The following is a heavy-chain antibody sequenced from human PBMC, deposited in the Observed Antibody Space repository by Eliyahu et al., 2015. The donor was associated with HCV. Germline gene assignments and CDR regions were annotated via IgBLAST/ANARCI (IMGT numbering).Heavy chain of an antibody. CDR1: GFSLSXSGVG. Sequence: QITLKESGPTLVKPTQTLTLTCTFSGFSLSXSGVGVGWIRQPPGKALEWLALIYWDNDKRYSPSLRSRLTITKDTSKNQVVLTMTNMDPVDTATYFCAHRPPQSHSGWYPNWFGPWGQGTLVTVSS. D-gene: IGHD6-19*01. CDR2: IYWDNDK. J-gene: IGHJ5*02. CDR3: AHRPPQSHSGWYPNWFGP. V-gene: IGHV2-5*02.